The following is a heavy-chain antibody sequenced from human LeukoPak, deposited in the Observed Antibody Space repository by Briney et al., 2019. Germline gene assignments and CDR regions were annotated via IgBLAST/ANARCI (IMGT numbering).Heavy chain of an antibody. V-gene: IGHV4-34*01. CDR1: GGSFSGYY. D-gene: IGHD3-9*01. CDR3: ARDGQGGILAGFSDY. Sequence: PSETLSLTCAVYGGSFSGYYWSWIRQPPGKGLEWIGEINHSGSTNYNPSLKSRVTISVDKSKNQFSLKLSSVTAADTAVYYCARDGQGGILAGFSDYWGQGTLVTVSS. CDR2: INHSGST. J-gene: IGHJ4*02.